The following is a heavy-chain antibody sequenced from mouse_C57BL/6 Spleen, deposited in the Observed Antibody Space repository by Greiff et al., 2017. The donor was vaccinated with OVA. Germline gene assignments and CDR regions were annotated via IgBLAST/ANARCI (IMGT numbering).Heavy chain of an antibody. J-gene: IGHJ4*01. V-gene: IGHV5-17*01. CDR3: ARDGYYPVGYAMDY. Sequence: EVQVVESGGGLVKPGGSLKLSCAASGFTFSDYGMHWVRQAPEKGLEWVAYISSGSSTIYYADTVKGRFTISRDNAKNTLFLQMTSLRSEDTAMYYCARDGYYPVGYAMDYWGQGTSVTVSS. CDR2: ISSGSSTI. CDR1: GFTFSDYG. D-gene: IGHD2-3*01.